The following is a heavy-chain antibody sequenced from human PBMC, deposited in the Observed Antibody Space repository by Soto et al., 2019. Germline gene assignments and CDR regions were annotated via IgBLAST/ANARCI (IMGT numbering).Heavy chain of an antibody. J-gene: IGHJ5*02. CDR2: IKQDGSEK. CDR3: ASRIAVAGTLWFDP. V-gene: IGHV3-7*01. Sequence: GGSLRLSCAASGFTFSSYWMSWVRQAPGKGLEWVANIKQDGSEKYYVDSVKGRFTISRDNAKNSLYLQINSLRAEDTAVYYCASRIAVAGTLWFDPWGQGTLVTVSS. D-gene: IGHD6-19*01. CDR1: GFTFSSYW.